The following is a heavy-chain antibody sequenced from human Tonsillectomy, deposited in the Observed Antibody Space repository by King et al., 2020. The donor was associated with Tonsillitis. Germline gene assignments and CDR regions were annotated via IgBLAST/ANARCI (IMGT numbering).Heavy chain of an antibody. D-gene: IGHD6-13*01. Sequence: QLVQSGAEVKKPGASVKVSCKASGYTFTSYYMQWVRQAPGQGLEWMGIINPSDGSTNYAQKFQGRVTMTRDTSTRTVYMELSRLRSEDTAVYYCARGSEGYSSSWSYWFDPWGQGTLVTVSS. CDR3: ARGSEGYSSSWSYWFDP. CDR1: GYTFTSYY. CDR2: INPSDGST. J-gene: IGHJ5*02. V-gene: IGHV1-46*03.